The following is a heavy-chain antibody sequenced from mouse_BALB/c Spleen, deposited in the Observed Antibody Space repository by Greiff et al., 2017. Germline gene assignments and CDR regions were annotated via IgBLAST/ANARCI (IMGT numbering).Heavy chain of an antibody. V-gene: IGHV1-7*01. CDR1: GYTFTSYW. Sequence: QVQLQQSGAELAKPGASVKMSCKASGYTFTSYWMHWVKQRPGQGLEWIGYINPSTGYTEYNQKFKDKATLTADKSSSTAYMQLSSLTSEDSAVYYCARKITTANGFAYWGQGTLVTVSA. J-gene: IGHJ3*01. D-gene: IGHD1-2*01. CDR3: ARKITTANGFAY. CDR2: INPSTGYT.